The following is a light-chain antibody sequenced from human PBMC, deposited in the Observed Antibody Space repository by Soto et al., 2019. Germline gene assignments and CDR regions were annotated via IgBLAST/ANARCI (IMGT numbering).Light chain of an antibody. CDR3: QSYDSSLSGPV. CDR1: SSNIGAGYD. V-gene: IGLV1-40*01. Sequence: QSVLTQPPSVSGAPGQRVTISCTGSSSNIGAGYDVHGYQQLPGTAPKLLIYGNINRPSGVPDRLSGSESGTSASLASTGLQAEDEADYYCQSYDSSLSGPVFGGGTELTVL. CDR2: GNI. J-gene: IGLJ2*01.